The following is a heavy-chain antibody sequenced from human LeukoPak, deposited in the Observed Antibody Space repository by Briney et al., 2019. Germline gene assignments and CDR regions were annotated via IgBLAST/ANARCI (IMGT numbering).Heavy chain of an antibody. CDR3: ARISASYYYYGMDV. V-gene: IGHV1-18*01. J-gene: IGHJ6*02. CDR2: ISAHNGHT. Sequence: ASVRASCKASGYTFATYSISWVRQAAGQGVEWMGWISAHNGHTNYAQKVQGRVTMTTDTSTTTAYMELRSLRSDDTAIYYCARISASYYYYGMDVWGQGTTVTVSS. CDR1: GYTFATYS.